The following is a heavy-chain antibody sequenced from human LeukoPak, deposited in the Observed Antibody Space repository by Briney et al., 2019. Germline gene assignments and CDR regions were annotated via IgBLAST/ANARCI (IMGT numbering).Heavy chain of an antibody. CDR1: GGSISSGGYS. J-gene: IGHJ5*02. CDR3: ARARSSFIKYNRFDP. Sequence: SETLSLTCAVSGGSISSGGYSWSWSRQPPGKGLEWIGYVYHSGSTYYNPSLKSRVTISVDRSKNQFSLKLSSVTAADTAVYYCARARSSFIKYNRFDPWGQGTLVTVSS. V-gene: IGHV4-30-2*01. CDR2: VYHSGST.